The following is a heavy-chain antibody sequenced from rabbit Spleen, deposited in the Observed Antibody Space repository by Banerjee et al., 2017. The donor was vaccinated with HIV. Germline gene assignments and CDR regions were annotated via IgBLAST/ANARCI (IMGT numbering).Heavy chain of an antibody. CDR2: IWTGNGNT. D-gene: IGHD4-2*01. V-gene: IGHV1S40*01. CDR3: TRSAGNYDP. CDR1: GFSFSSGYH. Sequence: QSLEESGGDLVQPGASLTLTCTASGFSFSSGYHMCWVRQAPGKGLEWIGCIWTGNGNTYYASWAKGRFTISKTSSTVDLKMTSLTAADTATYFCTRSAGNYDPWGPGTLVTVS. J-gene: IGHJ2*01.